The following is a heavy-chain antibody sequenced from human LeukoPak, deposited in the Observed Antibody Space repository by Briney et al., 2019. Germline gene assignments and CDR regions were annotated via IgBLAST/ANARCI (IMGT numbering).Heavy chain of an antibody. D-gene: IGHD1-26*01. J-gene: IGHJ3*02. CDR3: ARVRGGSGRSYAADAFDI. Sequence: GGSQRLSCAASRFTFSNYWTHWVRQAPGKGLVWVSRVYNDGSSTSYADSVKGRFTISRDNAKSTLYLQMNSLRAEDTAVYYCARVRGGSGRSYAADAFDIWGQGTMVTVSS. CDR2: VYNDGSST. CDR1: RFTFSNYW. V-gene: IGHV3-74*01.